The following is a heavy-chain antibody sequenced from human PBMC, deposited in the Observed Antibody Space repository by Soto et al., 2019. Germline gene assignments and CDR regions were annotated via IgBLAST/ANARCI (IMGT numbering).Heavy chain of an antibody. J-gene: IGHJ1*01. CDR1: GGSITSYF. D-gene: IGHD2-15*01. CDR3: ARGCSGGSCLEYFQH. V-gene: IGHV4-59*01. CDR2: IYYTGST. Sequence: SETLSLTCSVSGGSITSYFWSLIRQPPGKGLEWIGYIYYTGSTNYNPSLKSRVTISVDTSKNQFSLKLNSVTAADTAVYYCARGCSGGSCLEYFQHWGQGTLVTVSS.